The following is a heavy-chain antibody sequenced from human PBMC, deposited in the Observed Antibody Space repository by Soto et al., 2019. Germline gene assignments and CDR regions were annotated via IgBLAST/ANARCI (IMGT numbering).Heavy chain of an antibody. CDR1: GGSISSYY. J-gene: IGHJ5*02. Sequence: PXATLSLTCTVSGGSISSYYWSWIRQPPGKGLEWIGYIYYSGSTNYNPSLKSRVTISVDTSKNQFSLKLSSVTVADTAVYYCAREGRRTNGVCYPSWFDPWGQGTLVTV. CDR3: AREGRRTNGVCYPSWFDP. D-gene: IGHD2-8*01. V-gene: IGHV4-59*01. CDR2: IYYSGST.